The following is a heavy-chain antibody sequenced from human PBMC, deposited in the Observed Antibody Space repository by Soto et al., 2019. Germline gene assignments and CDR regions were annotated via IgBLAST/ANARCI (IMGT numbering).Heavy chain of an antibody. CDR3: ARTYYDILTGYRYYFDY. D-gene: IGHD3-9*01. CDR1: GGSISSGGYY. V-gene: IGHV4-31*03. CDR2: IYYSGST. Sequence: QVQLQESGPGLVKPSQTLSLTCTVSGGSISSGGYYWSWIRQHPGKGLEWIGYIYYSGSTYYNPSRKSRVTISVDTSKNQFSLKLSSVTAADTAVYYCARTYYDILTGYRYYFDYWGQGTLVTVSS. J-gene: IGHJ4*02.